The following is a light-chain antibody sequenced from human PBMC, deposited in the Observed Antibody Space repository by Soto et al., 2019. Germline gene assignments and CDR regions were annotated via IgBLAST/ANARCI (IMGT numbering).Light chain of an antibody. CDR1: QSVSSN. J-gene: IGKJ4*01. Sequence: EIVMTQSPATLSVSPGERATLSCRASQSVSSNLAWYRQKPGQAPRLLIYGASTRATGIPARISGSGSGTEFTLTISSLQYEDFAVYYCQQYNNWPPLTFGGGTKVEIK. CDR2: GAS. CDR3: QQYNNWPPLT. V-gene: IGKV3-15*01.